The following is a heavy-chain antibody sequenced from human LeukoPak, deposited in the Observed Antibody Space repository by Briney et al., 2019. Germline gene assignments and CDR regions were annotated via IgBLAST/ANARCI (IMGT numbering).Heavy chain of an antibody. J-gene: IGHJ4*02. CDR3: ARDLEQYIGGSFDSGSLDY. V-gene: IGHV3-23*01. Sequence: GGSLRLSCAASGFTFSSYWMTWVRQAPGKGLEWVSAISGNGGYTYYADSIKGRFTISRDNSKNTLYLQMNSLRAEDTAVYYCARDLEQYIGGSFDSGSLDYWGQGTLVTVSS. CDR2: ISGNGGYT. D-gene: IGHD2-15*01. CDR1: GFTFSSYW.